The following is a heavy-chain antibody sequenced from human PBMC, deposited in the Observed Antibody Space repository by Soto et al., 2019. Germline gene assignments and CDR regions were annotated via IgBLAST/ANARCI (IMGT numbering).Heavy chain of an antibody. V-gene: IGHV1-69*13. Sequence: SVKVSCKASGGTFSSDAISWVRQAPGQGLEWMGGIIPIFGTTNYAQKFQGRVTITADESTSTAYMELSSLRSEDTAVYYCARDNGSGSYSVASYYYYYYGMDVWGQGTTVTVS. D-gene: IGHD3-10*01. CDR3: ARDNGSGSYSVASYYYYYYGMDV. CDR2: IIPIFGTT. J-gene: IGHJ6*02. CDR1: GGTFSSDA.